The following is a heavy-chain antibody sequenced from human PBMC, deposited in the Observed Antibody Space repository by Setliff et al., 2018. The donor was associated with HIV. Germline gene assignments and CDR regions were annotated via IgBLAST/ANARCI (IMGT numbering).Heavy chain of an antibody. CDR3: AGERLRFLEWLPLDY. V-gene: IGHV3-30*04. D-gene: IGHD3-3*01. J-gene: IGHJ4*02. CDR2: ISYDGINK. Sequence: SGGSLRLSCAASGFTFSSYAMHWVRQAPGKGLEWVAVISYDGINKYYADSVKGRFTISRDNSKNTLYLQMNSLRAEDTAVYYCAGERLRFLEWLPLDYWGQGTLVTVSS. CDR1: GFTFSSYA.